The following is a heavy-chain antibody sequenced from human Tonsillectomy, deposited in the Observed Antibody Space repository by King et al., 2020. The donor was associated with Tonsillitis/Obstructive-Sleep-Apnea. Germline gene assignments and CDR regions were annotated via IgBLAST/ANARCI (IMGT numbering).Heavy chain of an antibody. CDR2: ISGSGATT. D-gene: IGHD3-10*01. CDR1: GFTFSTYA. J-gene: IGHJ4*02. V-gene: IGHV3-23*04. Sequence: VQLVESGGLLLQPGGSLRLSCAASGFTFSTYAMSWVRQAPGKGLEWVSSISGSGATTYYADSVKGRFTISRDNSKTTLYLQMNTLRAEDTAIYYCAKISSWEFLRYLDYWGQGTLVTVYS. CDR3: AKISSWEFLRYLDY.